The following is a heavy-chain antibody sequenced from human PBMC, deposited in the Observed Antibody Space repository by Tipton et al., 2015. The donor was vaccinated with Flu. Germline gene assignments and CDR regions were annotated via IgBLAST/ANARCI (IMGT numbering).Heavy chain of an antibody. CDR1: GRSFSGYY. CDR2: INHSGRT. Sequence: LRLSCAVYGRSFSGYYWSWIRQPPGKGLEWIGEINHSGRTNYNPSLKSRATISADTSKNQFFLTLNSVTAADTAVYYCATKFANWGVWEPRDYWGQGTLVTVSS. V-gene: IGHV4-34*01. CDR3: ATKFANWGVWEPRDY. D-gene: IGHD7-27*01. J-gene: IGHJ4*02.